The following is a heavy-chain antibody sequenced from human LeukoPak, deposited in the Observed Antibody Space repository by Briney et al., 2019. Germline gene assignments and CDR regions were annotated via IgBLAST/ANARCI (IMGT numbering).Heavy chain of an antibody. J-gene: IGHJ4*02. CDR3: AREIRVAARRFDY. V-gene: IGHV4-39*07. D-gene: IGHD6-6*01. Sequence: PSETLSLTCTVSGGSIRSSSYYWGWIRQPPGKGLEWIGNIYYSGSTYYNPSLKGRVTISVDTSKNPFSLKLSSVTAADTAMYFCAREIRVAARRFDYWGQGTLLTVSP. CDR2: IYYSGST. CDR1: GGSIRSSSYY.